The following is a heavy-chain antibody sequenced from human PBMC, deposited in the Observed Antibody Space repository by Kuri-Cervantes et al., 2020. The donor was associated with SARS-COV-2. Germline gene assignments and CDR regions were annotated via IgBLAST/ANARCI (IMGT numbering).Heavy chain of an antibody. V-gene: IGHV3-23*01. D-gene: IGHD6-13*01. Sequence: GGSLRLSCAASGFTFSSYAMHWVRQAPGKGLEWVSAISGSGGSTYYADSVKGRLTISRDNSKNTLYLQMNSLRAEDTAVYYCAKCSDIAAAGQTDYWGQGTLVTVSS. CDR3: AKCSDIAAAGQTDY. J-gene: IGHJ4*02. CDR2: ISGSGGST. CDR1: GFTFSSYA.